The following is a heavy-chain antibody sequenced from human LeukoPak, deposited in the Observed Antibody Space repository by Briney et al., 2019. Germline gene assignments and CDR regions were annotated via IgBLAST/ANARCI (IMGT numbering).Heavy chain of an antibody. D-gene: IGHD3-10*01. CDR3: ARVAGGSGSSESDY. CDR1: GFTFNSYS. Sequence: GRSLRLFCATSGFTFNSYSMISVLQAPGKGKDWASSISSSSNYIYYADSVKGRFTISRDNARNSLYLQMISLRAEDTAVYYCARVAGGSGSSESDYWGQGTLVTVSS. V-gene: IGHV3-21*01. J-gene: IGHJ4*02. CDR2: ISSSSNYI.